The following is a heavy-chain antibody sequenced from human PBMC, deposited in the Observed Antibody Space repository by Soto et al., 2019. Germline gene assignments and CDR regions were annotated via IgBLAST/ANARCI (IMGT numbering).Heavy chain of an antibody. CDR2: ISPGGDRI. CDR1: GFMFDPYA. V-gene: IGHV3-48*02. J-gene: IGHJ4*02. D-gene: IGHD6-19*01. CDR3: TKSADSAGWGVDF. Sequence: GSLRLSCVASGFMFDPYAMNWVRQAPGKGLEWVSYISPGGDRIYYAESLKGRITISRDNARNSLSLQMNILSDEDTAVYYCTKSADSAGWGVDFWGQGTLVTVSS.